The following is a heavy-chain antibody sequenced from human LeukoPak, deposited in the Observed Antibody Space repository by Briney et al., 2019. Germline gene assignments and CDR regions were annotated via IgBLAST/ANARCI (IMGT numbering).Heavy chain of an antibody. Sequence: GGSLRLSCAASGFTFDDYAMHWVRQAPGKGLEWVSGISWNSGSIGYADSVKGRFTISRDNAKNSLYLQMNSLRAEDMALYYCAKERGITGTPDASDIWGQGTMVTVSS. CDR2: ISWNSGSI. CDR1: GFTFDDYA. CDR3: AKERGITGTPDASDI. V-gene: IGHV3-9*03. D-gene: IGHD1-7*01. J-gene: IGHJ3*02.